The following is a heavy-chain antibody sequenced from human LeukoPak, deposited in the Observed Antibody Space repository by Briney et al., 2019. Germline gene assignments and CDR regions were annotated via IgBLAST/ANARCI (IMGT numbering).Heavy chain of an antibody. J-gene: IGHJ4*02. CDR3: ARDGLRVTTDPYYFDY. CDR2: INAGNGNT. Sequence: ASVKVSCKASGYTFTSYAMHWVRQAPGQRLEWMGWINAGNGNTKYSQKFQGRVTITRDTSASTAYMELSSLRSEDTAVYYCARDGLRVTTDPYYFDYWGQGTLATVSS. CDR1: GYTFTSYA. V-gene: IGHV1-3*01. D-gene: IGHD4-17*01.